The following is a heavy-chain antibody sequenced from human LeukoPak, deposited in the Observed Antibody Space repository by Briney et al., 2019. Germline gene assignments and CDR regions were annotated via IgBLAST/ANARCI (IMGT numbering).Heavy chain of an antibody. CDR3: ARRSGRTPNYFDP. J-gene: IGHJ5*02. D-gene: IGHD6-25*01. CDR1: GGPISSSSYY. Sequence: PSETLSLTCTVSGGPISSSSYYWPWIRRPPGEGLECIGAIYYNGRTFYNPPLESRVTISVDTSKNQFSLKLSSVTAEGTAVYCCARRSGRTPNYFDPWGQGTLVTVSS. CDR2: IYYNGRT. V-gene: IGHV4-39*01.